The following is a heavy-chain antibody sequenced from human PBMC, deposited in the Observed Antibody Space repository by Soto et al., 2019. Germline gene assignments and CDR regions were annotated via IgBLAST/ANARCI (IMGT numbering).Heavy chain of an antibody. V-gene: IGHV3-48*01. J-gene: IGHJ4*02. D-gene: IGHD2-2*02. CDR3: ARGLDIVVVPAAINLDY. CDR1: GFTFSSYS. CDR2: ISSSSSTI. Sequence: EVQLVESGGGLVQPGGSLRLSCAASGFTFSSYSMNWVRQAPGKGLEWGSYISSSSSTIYYADSVKGRFTISRDNAKNSLYLQMNSLSAEDTAVYYCARGLDIVVVPAAINLDYWGQGTLVTVSS.